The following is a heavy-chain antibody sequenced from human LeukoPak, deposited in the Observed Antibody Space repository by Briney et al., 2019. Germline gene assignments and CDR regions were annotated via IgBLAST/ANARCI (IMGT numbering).Heavy chain of an antibody. V-gene: IGHV3-7*01. CDR1: GFTFSAYW. D-gene: IGHD1-26*01. CDR3: ARAGSGTYYHYYGMDV. Sequence: GGSLGLSCAASGFTFSAYWMSWVRQAPGKGLEWVANIKQDGSEKYYVDSVKGRFTISRDNAKKSLYLQMNSLRVEDTAVYYCARAGSGTYYHYYGMDVWGQGTTVTVSS. J-gene: IGHJ6*02. CDR2: IKQDGSEK.